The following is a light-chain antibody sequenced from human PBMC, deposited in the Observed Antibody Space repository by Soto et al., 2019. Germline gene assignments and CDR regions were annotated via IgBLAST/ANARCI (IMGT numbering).Light chain of an antibody. CDR2: GAS. V-gene: IGKV3-20*01. CDR1: QSVSSTY. J-gene: IGKJ1*01. Sequence: EIVLTQSPGTLSLSPGERATLSAGASQSVSSTYLIWYQQKPGQAPRLLIYGASRRATGVPDRFSGGGSGTDFTLAISRLGREDFAVYYCQYFVNSLTWPFGQGTKVEIK. CDR3: QYFVNSLTWP.